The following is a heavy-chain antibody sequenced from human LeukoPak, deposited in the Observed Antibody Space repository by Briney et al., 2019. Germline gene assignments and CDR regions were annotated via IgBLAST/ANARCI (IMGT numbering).Heavy chain of an antibody. CDR2: MSPNSSDT. J-gene: IGHJ4*02. V-gene: IGHV1-8*01. CDR1: GYTFTSYD. Sequence: ASVKVSCKASGYTFTSYDFNWVRQATGQRPEWMGWMSPNSSDTGYAQKFQDRVTMTRNTSISTAYMELSSLRSDDTAVYYCARGPPNWGYDYWGPGTLVTVSS. D-gene: IGHD7-27*01. CDR3: ARGPPNWGYDY.